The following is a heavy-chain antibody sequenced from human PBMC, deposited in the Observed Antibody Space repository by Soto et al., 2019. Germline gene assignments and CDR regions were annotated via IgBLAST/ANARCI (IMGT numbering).Heavy chain of an antibody. CDR2: INPIFGTA. Sequence: GGSVKVSCKASGGTFSSYAISWVRQAPGQGLEWMGGINPIFGTANYAQKFQGRVTITADESTSTAYMELISLRSEDTAVYYCAIVFGVVTYYYYYYGMDVWGQGTTVTVSS. D-gene: IGHD3-3*01. CDR1: GGTFSSYA. V-gene: IGHV1-69*13. J-gene: IGHJ6*02. CDR3: AIVFGVVTYYYYYYGMDV.